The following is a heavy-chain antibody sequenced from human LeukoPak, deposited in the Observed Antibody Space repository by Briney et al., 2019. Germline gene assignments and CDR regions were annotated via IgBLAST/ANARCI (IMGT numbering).Heavy chain of an antibody. CDR2: ISAYNGNT. J-gene: IGHJ4*02. V-gene: IGHV1-18*01. CDR1: GYTFTSYG. Sequence: GASVKVSCKASGYTFTSYGISWVRQAPGQGLEWMGWISAYNGNTNYAQKLQGRVTMTTDTSTSTAYMELSSLRSEDTAVYYCARVGYDFWSGYYTPLDYWGQGTLVTVSS. CDR3: ARVGYDFWSGYYTPLDY. D-gene: IGHD3-3*01.